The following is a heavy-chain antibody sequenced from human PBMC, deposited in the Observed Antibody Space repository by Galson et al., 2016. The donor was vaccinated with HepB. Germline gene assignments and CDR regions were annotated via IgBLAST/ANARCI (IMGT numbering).Heavy chain of an antibody. CDR1: GFTFSSNW. Sequence: SLRLSCAASGFTFSSNWMSWVRQAPGKGLEWVANIKQDGTEKYYVDSVKGRFTISRDSAKNTVYLQMNSLRAEDTAVYFCARDSGYCSYSNCKGDAFDLWGQGTMVTVSS. D-gene: IGHD2-15*01. J-gene: IGHJ3*01. V-gene: IGHV3-7*04. CDR3: ARDSGYCSYSNCKGDAFDL. CDR2: IKQDGTEK.